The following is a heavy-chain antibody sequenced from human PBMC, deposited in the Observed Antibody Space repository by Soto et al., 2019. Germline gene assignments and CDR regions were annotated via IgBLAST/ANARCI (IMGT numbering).Heavy chain of an antibody. J-gene: IGHJ6*03. CDR1: GFTFSNFA. D-gene: IGHD2-2*01. Sequence: GGSLRLSCAASGFTFSNFAMSWVRHVPGKGLEWVSEISGSTGSTYYADSVKGRLIISRDNSKNTLHLQMNSLRAEDTAVYYCAKDTSSSPYYMDVWGKGTTVTVSS. CDR3: AKDTSSSPYYMDV. CDR2: ISGSTGST. V-gene: IGHV3-23*01.